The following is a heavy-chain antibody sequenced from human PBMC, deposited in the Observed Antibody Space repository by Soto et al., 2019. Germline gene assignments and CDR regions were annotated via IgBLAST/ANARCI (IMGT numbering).Heavy chain of an antibody. CDR1: GGSVSSGSYS. V-gene: IGHV4-61*01. J-gene: IGHJ4*02. Sequence: SETLSLTCTVSGGSVSSGSYSWSWMRQPPGKGLEWIGYIYYSGTTNYNPSLKSRVTISVDTSKNQFSLKLSSLTAADTAVYYCVKEANPFINTLVVLIFDYWGQGTLVTSPQ. D-gene: IGHD3-22*01. CDR3: VKEANPFINTLVVLIFDY. CDR2: IYYSGTT.